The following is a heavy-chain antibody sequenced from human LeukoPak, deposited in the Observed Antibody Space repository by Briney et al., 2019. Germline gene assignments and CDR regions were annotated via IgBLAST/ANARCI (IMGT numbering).Heavy chain of an antibody. J-gene: IGHJ6*02. Sequence: SETLSLTCAVSGGSISSGGYSWSWIRQPPGKGLEWIGYIYHSGSTYYNPSLKSRVTISVDRSKNQFSLKLSSVTAADTAVYYCARGAAGNYYYYGMDVWGQGTTVTVSS. V-gene: IGHV4-30-2*01. CDR1: GGSISSGGYS. CDR3: ARGAAGNYYYYGMDV. CDR2: IYHSGST. D-gene: IGHD6-13*01.